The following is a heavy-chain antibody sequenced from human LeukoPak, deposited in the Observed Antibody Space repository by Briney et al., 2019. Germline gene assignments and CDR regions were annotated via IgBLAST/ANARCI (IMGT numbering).Heavy chain of an antibody. CDR1: GGSFSGYY. CDR2: INHSGST. CDR3: ARHPSRYSSRWHPFHVDV. V-gene: IGHV4-34*01. J-gene: IGHJ6*04. Sequence: KPSETLSLTCAVYGGSFSGYYWSWIRQPPGKGLEWIGEINHSGSTNYNPSLKSRVTISVDTSKNQFSLKLSSVTAADTAVYYCARHPSRYSSRWHPFHVDVWGKGTTVTVSS. D-gene: IGHD6-13*01.